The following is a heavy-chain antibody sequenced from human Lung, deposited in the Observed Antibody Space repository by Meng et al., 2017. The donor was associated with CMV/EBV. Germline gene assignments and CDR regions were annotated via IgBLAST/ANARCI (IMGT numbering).Heavy chain of an antibody. CDR1: GFTFSSFA. Sequence: GGSXRLSCAASGFTFSSFAMHWVRQAPGKGLEWVAVMSYDGGNKYYADSVMGRFTISRDNSKSALYLQMNSLRVEDTAVYYCAKAHEILGSCSLTSCYWGVDYWXQGTLVTVSS. J-gene: IGHJ4*02. D-gene: IGHD2-2*01. CDR3: AKAHEILGSCSLTSCYWGVDY. V-gene: IGHV3-30-3*01. CDR2: MSYDGGNK.